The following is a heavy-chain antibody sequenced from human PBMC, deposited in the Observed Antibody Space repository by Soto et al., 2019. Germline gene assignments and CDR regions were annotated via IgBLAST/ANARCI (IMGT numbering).Heavy chain of an antibody. Sequence: RPMRLSCGAAGVTFSSYAMHRVRQAPGKGLEWVAVISYDGSNKYYADSVKGRFTISRDNSKNTLYLQMNSLRAEDTAVYYCARDYYDSSGYSSFDYWGQGTLVTVSS. V-gene: IGHV3-30-3*01. J-gene: IGHJ4*02. CDR1: GVTFSSYA. CDR3: ARDYYDSSGYSSFDY. D-gene: IGHD3-22*01. CDR2: ISYDGSNK.